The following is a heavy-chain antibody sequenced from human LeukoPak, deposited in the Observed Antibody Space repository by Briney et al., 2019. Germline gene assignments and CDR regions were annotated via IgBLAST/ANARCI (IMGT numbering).Heavy chain of an antibody. Sequence: PSETLSLTCTISGGSISSYYWSWIRQPPGKGLEWIGYISYSGTINYNPSPKSGVTMSRDTSKSQFSLRLSTWTAADTAWYYGATWVAFGELSGGGQGTLVTVSS. J-gene: IGHJ4*02. CDR3: ATWVAFGELSG. V-gene: IGHV4-59*01. CDR1: GGSISSYY. D-gene: IGHD3-10*01. CDR2: ISYSGTI.